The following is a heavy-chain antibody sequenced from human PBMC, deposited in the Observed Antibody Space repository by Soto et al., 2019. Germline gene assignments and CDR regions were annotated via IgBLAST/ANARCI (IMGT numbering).Heavy chain of an antibody. J-gene: IGHJ4*02. Sequence: GPTLVNPTHTLTLTCTFSGYSLSTIGVGVGWIRQPPGNALEWLALIYWDDDKRYSPSLKNRIAITKDTSNNQVILTMTNMKPVDTETSYCLYSAEPPRWHYYFDYWGQGNMFTFYS. V-gene: IGHV2-5*02. CDR1: GYSLSTIGVG. CDR3: LYSAEPPRWHYYFDY. CDR2: IYWDDDK. D-gene: IGHD5-12*01.